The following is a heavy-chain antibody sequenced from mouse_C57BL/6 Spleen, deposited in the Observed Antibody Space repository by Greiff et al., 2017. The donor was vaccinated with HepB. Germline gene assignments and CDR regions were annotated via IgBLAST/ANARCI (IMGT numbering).Heavy chain of an antibody. J-gene: IGHJ3*01. CDR1: GYTFTSYW. CDR3: AREGGCDENAWFAY. V-gene: IGHV1-64*01. Sequence: QVQLQQPGAELVKPGASVKLSCKASGYTFTSYWMHWVKQRPGQGLEWIGMIHPNSGSTNYNEKFKGKATLTVDKSSSTAYMQLSSLTSEDSAVYYCAREGGCDENAWFAYWGQGTLVTVSA. CDR2: IHPNSGST. D-gene: IGHD1-1*02.